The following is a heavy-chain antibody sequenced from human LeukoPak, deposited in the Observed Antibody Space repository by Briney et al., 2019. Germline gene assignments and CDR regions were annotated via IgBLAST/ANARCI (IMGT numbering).Heavy chain of an antibody. J-gene: IGHJ4*02. Sequence: GGSLRLSCAASGFTFSSYEMNWVRQAPGQELEWVSYISSSGSTIYYADSVKGRFTISRDNAKNSLYLQMNSLRAEDTAVYYCARDSRGIVGAYYFDYWGQGTLVTVSS. CDR1: GFTFSSYE. D-gene: IGHD1-26*01. CDR2: ISSSGSTI. CDR3: ARDSRGIVGAYYFDY. V-gene: IGHV3-48*03.